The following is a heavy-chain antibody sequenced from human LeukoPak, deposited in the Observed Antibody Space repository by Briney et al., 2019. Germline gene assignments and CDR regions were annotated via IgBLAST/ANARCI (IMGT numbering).Heavy chain of an antibody. V-gene: IGHV1-69*13. D-gene: IGHD5-24*01. J-gene: IGHJ5*02. CDR3: ARRLGDGYNPNWFDP. CDR2: IIPIFGTA. CDR1: GGTFSSYA. Sequence: ASVNVSCKASGGTFSSYAISWVRQAPGQGLEWMGGIIPIFGTANYAQKFQGRVTITADESTSTAYMELSSLRSEDTAVYYCARRLGDGYNPNWFDPWGQGTLVTVSS.